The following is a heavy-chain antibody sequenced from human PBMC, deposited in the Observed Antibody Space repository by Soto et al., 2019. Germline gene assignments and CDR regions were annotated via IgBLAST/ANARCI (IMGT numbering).Heavy chain of an antibody. CDR2: INHSGDT. Sequence: QVQLQQWGAGLLGPSETLSLTCAVYGGSFRDFSWSWLRQTPEKGLEWVGEINHSGDTKYNPSLESRVTISVDTSKNQFSLKVNFVTPADTAVYYCARTGGMDVWGPGATVTVSS. V-gene: IGHV4-34*01. J-gene: IGHJ6*02. CDR3: ARTGGMDV. CDR1: GGSFRDFS.